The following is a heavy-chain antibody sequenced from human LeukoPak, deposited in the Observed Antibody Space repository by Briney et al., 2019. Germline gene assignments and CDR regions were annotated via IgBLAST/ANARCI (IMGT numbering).Heavy chain of an antibody. J-gene: IGHJ4*02. CDR1: GFAFISYW. Sequence: GGSLRLSFAASGFAFISYWMSWVRQAPGKGLEWVANINQDGSEKYYVDSVKGRFTISRDNAKNSLYLQMNSLKDEDTSVYYCASSRNWGQGTLVTVSS. CDR2: INQDGSEK. CDR3: ASSRN. V-gene: IGHV3-7*02.